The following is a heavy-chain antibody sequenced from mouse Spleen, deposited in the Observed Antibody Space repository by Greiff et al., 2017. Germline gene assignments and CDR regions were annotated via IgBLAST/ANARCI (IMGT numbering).Heavy chain of an antibody. CDR2: IDPSDSYT. CDR3: ARGYYYGSTPSWFAY. V-gene: IGHV1-69*01. D-gene: IGHD1-1*01. CDR1: GYTFTSYW. Sequence: VQLQQSGSELVMPGASVKLSCKASGYTFTSYWMHWVKQRPGQGLEWIGEIDPSDSYTNYNQKFKGKATLTVDKSSSTAYMQLSSLTSEDSAGYYCARGYYYGSTPSWFAYWGQGTLVTVSA. J-gene: IGHJ3*01.